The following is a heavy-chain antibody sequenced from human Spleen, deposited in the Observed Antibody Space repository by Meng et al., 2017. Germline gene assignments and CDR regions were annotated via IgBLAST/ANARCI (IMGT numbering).Heavy chain of an antibody. CDR1: GYTFTNFH. V-gene: IGHV1-46*01. CDR2: IDPSDSTT. CDR3: MRDYDSSGFYFDS. D-gene: IGHD3-22*01. J-gene: IGHJ4*02. Sequence: ASVKVSCKASGYTFTNFHVHWVRQAPGQGPEWMGMIDPSDSTTNYAQKFQGRVTITRDTSTSTVYMELSSLRSEETAVYYCMRDYDSSGFYFDSWGQGPLVTVSS.